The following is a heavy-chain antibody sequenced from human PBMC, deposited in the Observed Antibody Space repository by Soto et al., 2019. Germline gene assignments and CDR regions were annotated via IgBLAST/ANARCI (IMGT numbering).Heavy chain of an antibody. V-gene: IGHV3-21*01. CDR1: GYTFTSYS. J-gene: IGHJ4*02. CDR3: ARGMGTAMVTLSFDY. Sequence: VQLVQSGAEVKKPGASVKVSCKASGYTFTSYSMNWVRQAPGQGLEWVSSISSSSSYIHYAGSVKGRLTVSRDNAKNSVFLVMNSLRAEDSAVYYCARGMGTAMVTLSFDYWGQGTLVTVSS. D-gene: IGHD5-18*01. CDR2: ISSSSSYI.